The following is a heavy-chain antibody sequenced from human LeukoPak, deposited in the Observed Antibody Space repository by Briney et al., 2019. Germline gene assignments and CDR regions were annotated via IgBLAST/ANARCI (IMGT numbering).Heavy chain of an antibody. D-gene: IGHD3-3*01. CDR3: ARHGGTYYDFWRGSQNDAFDI. Sequence: SETLSLTCTVSGGSISSSSYYWGWIRQPPGKGLEWIGSIYYSGSTHYNPSLKSRVTISVDTSKNQFSLKLSSVTAADTAVYYCARHGGTYYDFWRGSQNDAFDIWGQGTMVTVSS. J-gene: IGHJ3*02. V-gene: IGHV4-39*01. CDR1: GGSISSSSYY. CDR2: IYYSGST.